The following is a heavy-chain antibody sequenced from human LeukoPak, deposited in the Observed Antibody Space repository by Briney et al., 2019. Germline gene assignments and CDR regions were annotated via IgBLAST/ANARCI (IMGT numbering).Heavy chain of an antibody. Sequence: ASVNVSCKASGYTFTSYYMHWVRQAPGQGLEWMGIINPSGGSTSYAQKFQGRVTMTRDTSTSTVYMELSSLRSEDTAVYYCARVPKQQLVRGGYFDYWGQGTLVTVSS. CDR2: INPSGGST. D-gene: IGHD6-13*01. CDR1: GYTFTSYY. J-gene: IGHJ4*02. CDR3: ARVPKQQLVRGGYFDY. V-gene: IGHV1-46*01.